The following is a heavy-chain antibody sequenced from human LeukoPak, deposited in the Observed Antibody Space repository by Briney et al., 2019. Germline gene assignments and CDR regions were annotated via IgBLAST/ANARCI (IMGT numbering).Heavy chain of an antibody. CDR2: INPSGGST. V-gene: IGHV1-46*01. D-gene: IGHD3-16*02. CDR3: ARGRDYVWGSYRRTYYFDY. Sequence: ASVKVSCNAFGHTFTSYYMHWVRQAPGQGLEWMGIINPSGGSTSYAQKFQGRVTMTRDTSTSTVYMELSSLRSEGTAVYYCARGRDYVWGSYRRTYYFDYWGQGTLVTVSS. CDR1: GHTFTSYY. J-gene: IGHJ4*02.